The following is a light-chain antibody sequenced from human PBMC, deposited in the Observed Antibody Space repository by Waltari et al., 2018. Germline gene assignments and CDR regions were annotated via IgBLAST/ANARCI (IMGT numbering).Light chain of an antibody. J-gene: IGLJ2*01. Sequence: SALTQPDSVSGSPGQSITISCSGISSDSGGYNYVSWYQQHPVEAPKVIIYDVTNRPSGVSNRFSSSKSGSSASLTISGLQPEDEADYYCSSFTSSTTVIFGGGTKLTVL. CDR3: SSFTSSTTVI. CDR1: SSDSGGYNY. CDR2: DVT. V-gene: IGLV2-14*03.